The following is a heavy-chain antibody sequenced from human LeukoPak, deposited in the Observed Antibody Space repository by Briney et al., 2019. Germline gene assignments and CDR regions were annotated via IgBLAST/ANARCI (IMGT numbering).Heavy chain of an antibody. CDR1: GYTFSSYSVE. V-gene: IGHV6-1*01. D-gene: IGHD7-27*01. Sequence: SQSLSLTCVISGYTFSSYSVEWSWIRQSPSIGLEWLGRTYYRSKWCSESAPSVKSRITITTDSSKNQFSLQLNSVTRDDTAEYYCADWGPKWGQGTLVTVSS. CDR2: TYYRSKWCS. J-gene: IGHJ1*01. CDR3: ADWGPK.